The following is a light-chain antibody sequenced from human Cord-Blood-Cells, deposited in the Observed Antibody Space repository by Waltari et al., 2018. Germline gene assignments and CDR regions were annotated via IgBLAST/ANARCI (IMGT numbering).Light chain of an antibody. J-gene: IGLJ1*01. V-gene: IGLV3-19*01. CDR1: SLRSYY. CDR2: GKN. Sequence: SSELTQDPAVSVALGQTVRITCQGDSLRSYYASWYQQKPGQAPVLVIYGKNNRPSGCPDRCSGSSSGNTASLTITGAQAEDEADYYCNSRDSSGNHYVFGTGTKVTVL. CDR3: NSRDSSGNHYV.